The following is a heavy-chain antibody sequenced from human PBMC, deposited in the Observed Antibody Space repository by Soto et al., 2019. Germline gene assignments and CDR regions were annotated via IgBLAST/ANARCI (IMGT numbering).Heavy chain of an antibody. Sequence: QVQVVESGGGVVQPGRSLRLSCAPSGFTFSDYGMHWVRQAPGKGLVWVSVISYVGSNKYYAESVQGRFTISRDNSKSTVYLQMDSLRPDDTAVYYCARGDANAGVDVWGHGTTVTVSS. CDR3: ARGDANAGVDV. J-gene: IGHJ6*02. D-gene: IGHD1-26*01. V-gene: IGHV3-30*03. CDR1: GFTFSDYG. CDR2: ISYVGSNK.